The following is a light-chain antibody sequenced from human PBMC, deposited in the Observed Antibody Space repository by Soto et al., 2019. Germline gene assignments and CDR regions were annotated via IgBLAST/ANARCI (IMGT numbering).Light chain of an antibody. CDR2: GAS. V-gene: IGKV3-20*01. Sequence: EIVLTQSPGTLYLSPGEIATLSCRASQSVASRFLAWYQQRPGQAPSLLIYGASSRATGIPDRFSGSGSGTDFTLIISRLEPEDFAVYYCQHYDGPPFTFGPGTKVDIK. CDR3: QHYDGPPFT. J-gene: IGKJ3*01. CDR1: QSVASRF.